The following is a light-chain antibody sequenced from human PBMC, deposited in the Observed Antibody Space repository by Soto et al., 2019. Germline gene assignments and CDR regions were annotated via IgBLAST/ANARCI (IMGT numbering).Light chain of an antibody. CDR2: EVN. V-gene: IGLV2-14*01. CDR3: SSYTTSSYSYV. J-gene: IGLJ1*01. Sequence: QSVLTQPASVSGSPGQSITISCTGTSSDVGGYNYVSWYQQHPGKVPKLMIYEVNNRPSGVSNRFSGSKSGNTASLTISGLQAEDQADYYCSSYTTSSYSYVFGTGTKVTVL. CDR1: SSDVGGYNY.